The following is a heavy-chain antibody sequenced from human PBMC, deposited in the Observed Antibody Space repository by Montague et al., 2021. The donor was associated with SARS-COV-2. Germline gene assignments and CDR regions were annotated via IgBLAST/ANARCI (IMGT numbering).Heavy chain of an antibody. Sequence: SETLSLTCTVSGGSISSYYWSWIRQPQGKGLEWNWYIYNSGSTNYNHSPTRGITISVDTSKTQYSLKLSSVTAADTAVSDCARLARGEYYEFWSGYHEYPHYYSGMDVWGQGTTVPVSS. V-gene: IGHV4-59*08. D-gene: IGHD3-3*01. CDR3: ARLARGEYYEFWSGYHEYPHYYSGMDV. CDR1: GGSISSYY. J-gene: IGHJ6*02. CDR2: IYNSGST.